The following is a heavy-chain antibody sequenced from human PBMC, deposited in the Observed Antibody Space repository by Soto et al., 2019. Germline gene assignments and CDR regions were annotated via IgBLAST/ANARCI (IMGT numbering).Heavy chain of an antibody. D-gene: IGHD3-10*01. Sequence: PGGSLRLSCAAYGFTFSSYEMNWVRQAPGKGLEWVSYISSSGSTIYYADSVKGRFTISRDNAKNSLYLQMNSLRAEDTAVYYCARDLYVASVTMVRGVGAFDIWGQGTMVTVSS. V-gene: IGHV3-48*03. J-gene: IGHJ3*02. CDR2: ISSSGSTI. CDR3: ARDLYVASVTMVRGVGAFDI. CDR1: GFTFSSYE.